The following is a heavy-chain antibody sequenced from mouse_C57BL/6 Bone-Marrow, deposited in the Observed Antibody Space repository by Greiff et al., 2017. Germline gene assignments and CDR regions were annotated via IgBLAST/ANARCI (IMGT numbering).Heavy chain of an antibody. CDR1: GYTFTSYW. D-gene: IGHD2-5*01. CDR2: IYPGSGST. CDR3: ARGGAYYSKDY. Sequence: QVQLQQPGAELVKPGASVKMSCKASGYTFTSYWITWVKQRRGQGLEWIGDIYPGSGSTNYNEKFKSKATLTVDTSSSTAYMQLSSLTSEDSAVYYCARGGAYYSKDYWGQGTTLTVSS. J-gene: IGHJ2*01. V-gene: IGHV1-55*01.